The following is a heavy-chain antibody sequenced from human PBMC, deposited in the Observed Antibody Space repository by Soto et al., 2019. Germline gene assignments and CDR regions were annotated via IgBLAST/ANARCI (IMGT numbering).Heavy chain of an antibody. CDR3: ARHLPPPYSSSWYGAYYYGMDV. CDR2: IYPGDSDT. J-gene: IGHJ6*02. Sequence: GESLKISCKGSGYSFTSYWIGWVRQMPGKGLEWMGIIYPGDSDTRYSPSFQGQVTISADKSISTAYLQWSSLKASDTAMYYCARHLPPPYSSSWYGAYYYGMDVWGQGTTVTVSS. D-gene: IGHD6-13*01. V-gene: IGHV5-51*01. CDR1: GYSFTSYW.